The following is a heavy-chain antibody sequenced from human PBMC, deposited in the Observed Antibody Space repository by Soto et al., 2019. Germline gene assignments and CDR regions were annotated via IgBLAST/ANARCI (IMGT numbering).Heavy chain of an antibody. CDR2: IYYSGST. Sequence: SETLSLTCTVSGGSISSYYWSWIRQPPGKGLEWIGYIYYSGSTNYNPSLKSRVTISVDTSRNQFSLKLSSVTAADTAVYYCARGDIVVVPAAEGYYYYYMDVWGKGTTVTVSS. V-gene: IGHV4-59*08. CDR1: GGSISSYY. D-gene: IGHD2-2*01. J-gene: IGHJ6*03. CDR3: ARGDIVVVPAAEGYYYYYMDV.